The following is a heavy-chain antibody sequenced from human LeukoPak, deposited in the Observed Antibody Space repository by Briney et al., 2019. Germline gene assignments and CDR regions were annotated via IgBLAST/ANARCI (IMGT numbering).Heavy chain of an antibody. CDR1: GDSITSYY. D-gene: IGHD1-26*01. Sequence: SETLSLTCTVSGDSITSYYWSWIRQPPGKGLEWIGCVYTSGSTNYNPSLKSRAAISIATSKNQFYRKLTSVTAADPAVYNCARPGMSGGYAYWGQGTLVTVSS. V-gene: IGHV4-4*09. CDR2: VYTSGST. J-gene: IGHJ4*02. CDR3: ARPGMSGGYAY.